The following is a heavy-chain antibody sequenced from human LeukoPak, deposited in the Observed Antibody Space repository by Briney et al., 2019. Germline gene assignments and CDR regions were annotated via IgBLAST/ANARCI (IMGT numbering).Heavy chain of an antibody. D-gene: IGHD3-10*01. Sequence: GESLKISCKGSGYSFTSYWIGWVRQMPGKGLEWMGITYPGDSDTRYSPSFQGQVTISADKSISTAYLQWSSLKASDTAMYYCAGRYYGSGSYYNWFDPWGQGTLVTVSS. CDR1: GYSFTSYW. CDR3: AGRYYGSGSYYNWFDP. J-gene: IGHJ5*02. CDR2: TYPGDSDT. V-gene: IGHV5-51*01.